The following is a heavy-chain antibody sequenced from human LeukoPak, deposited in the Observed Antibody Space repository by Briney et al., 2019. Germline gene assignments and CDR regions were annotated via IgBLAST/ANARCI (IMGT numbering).Heavy chain of an antibody. CDR1: GFTFSSYA. Sequence: LSGGSLRPSCAASGFTFSSYAMSWVRQAPGKGLEWVSAISGSGGSTYYADSVKGRFTMSRDNSKNTLYLQMNSLRAEDTAVYYCAKDRSGSGSYYPDYWGQGTLVTVSS. J-gene: IGHJ4*02. CDR3: AKDRSGSGSYYPDY. D-gene: IGHD3-10*01. V-gene: IGHV3-23*01. CDR2: ISGSGGST.